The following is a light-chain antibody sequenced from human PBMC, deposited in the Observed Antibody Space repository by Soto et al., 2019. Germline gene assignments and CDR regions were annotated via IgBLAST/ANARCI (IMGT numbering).Light chain of an antibody. CDR3: QHYDSYSEA. CDR2: DAS. CDR1: QSISIW. Sequence: DIHMTQSPSTLSASLGDRVTITCRSRQSISIWLAWYQQKPGKAPKLLIYDASSLESGVPSRFSGSGSGTEFTLTISSLQPDDFATYYCQHYDSYSEAFGQGTKVDIK. V-gene: IGKV1-5*01. J-gene: IGKJ1*01.